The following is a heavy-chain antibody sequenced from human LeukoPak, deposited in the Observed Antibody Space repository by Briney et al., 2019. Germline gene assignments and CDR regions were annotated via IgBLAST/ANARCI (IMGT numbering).Heavy chain of an antibody. J-gene: IGHJ4*02. D-gene: IGHD3-10*01. V-gene: IGHV3-23*01. CDR3: AKETGIILVRGAVDY. CDR1: GFAFSSYA. CDR2: TSGSGGNP. Sequence: GGSLRLSCAASGFAFSSYAMSWVRQAPGKGLDWVSVTSGSGGNPYYADSVKGRFTISRDNSKNTLYLHMNSLRAEDTALYYCAKETGIILVRGAVDYWGQGTLVTVSS.